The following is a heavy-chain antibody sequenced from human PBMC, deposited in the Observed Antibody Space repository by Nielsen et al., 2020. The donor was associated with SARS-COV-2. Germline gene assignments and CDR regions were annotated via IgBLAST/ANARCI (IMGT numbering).Heavy chain of an antibody. V-gene: IGHV3-74*01. CDR2: INSDGSST. Sequence: KLSCAASGFTFSSYWMNWVRQAPGKGLVWVSRINSDGSSTSYADSVKGRFTIPRDNAKNTLYLQMNSLRAEDTAVYYCARDPAGFDPWGQGTLVTVSS. CDR3: ARDPAGFDP. CDR1: GFTFSSYW. J-gene: IGHJ5*02.